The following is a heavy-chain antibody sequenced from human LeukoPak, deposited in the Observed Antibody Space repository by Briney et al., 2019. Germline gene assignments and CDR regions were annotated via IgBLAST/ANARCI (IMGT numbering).Heavy chain of an antibody. Sequence: GGSLRLSGAASGFTFSSYWMSWVRQAPGKGLEWVAVISYDGSNKYYADSVKGRFTISRDNSKNTLYLQMNSLRAEDTAVYYCARGLRLLGFDYWGQGTLVTVSS. D-gene: IGHD6-25*01. V-gene: IGHV3-30-3*01. CDR1: GFTFSSYW. CDR2: ISYDGSNK. CDR3: ARGLRLLGFDY. J-gene: IGHJ4*02.